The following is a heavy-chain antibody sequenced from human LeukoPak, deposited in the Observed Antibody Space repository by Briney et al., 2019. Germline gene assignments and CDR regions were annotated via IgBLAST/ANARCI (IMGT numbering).Heavy chain of an antibody. V-gene: IGHV1-69*04. D-gene: IGHD4-17*01. CDR2: IIPILGIA. CDR1: GGTFSRYA. CDR3: ASPDPTVTTFTPFDY. J-gene: IGHJ4*02. Sequence: ASVKVSCKASGGTFSRYAISWVRQAPGQGLEWMGRIIPILGIANYAQKFQGRVTITADKSTSTAYMGLSSLRSEDTAVYYCASPDPTVTTFTPFDYWGQGTLVTVSS.